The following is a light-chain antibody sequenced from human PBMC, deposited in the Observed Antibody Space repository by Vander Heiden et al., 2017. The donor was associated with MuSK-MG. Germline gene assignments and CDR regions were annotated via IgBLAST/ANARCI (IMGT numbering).Light chain of an antibody. CDR3: QQYNSYPLT. Sequence: DIQMTQSPSTLSASVGDRVTITCRASQSISSWLAWYQQKPGNAPKLLIYKASSLESGVPSRFSGSGSGTEFTLTISSLQPDDFATYNCQQYNSYPLTFGGGTKVEIK. J-gene: IGKJ4*01. CDR1: QSISSW. V-gene: IGKV1-5*03. CDR2: KAS.